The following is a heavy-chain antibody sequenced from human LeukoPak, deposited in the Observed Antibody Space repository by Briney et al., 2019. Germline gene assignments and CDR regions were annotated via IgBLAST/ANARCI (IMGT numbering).Heavy chain of an antibody. J-gene: IGHJ4*02. Sequence: GTLSLTCTVSGDSINSLDLWSWVRQPPGKGLEWIGEMYLSGTTHSNPSVKSRVTISIDKSKNQLFLNLSSVTAADTAVYYCAGLVGRYSSGLYYYYFDYWGQGTLVTVSS. CDR3: AGLVGRYSSGLYYYYFDY. V-gene: IGHV4-4*02. CDR2: MYLSGTT. CDR1: GDSINSLDL. D-gene: IGHD3-22*01.